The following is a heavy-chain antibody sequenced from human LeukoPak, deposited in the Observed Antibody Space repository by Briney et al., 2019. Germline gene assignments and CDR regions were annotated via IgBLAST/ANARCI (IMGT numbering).Heavy chain of an antibody. CDR2: IIPIFGTA. CDR3: ASLRYCSSTSCDIYGMDV. V-gene: IGHV1-69*01. D-gene: IGHD2-2*01. Sequence: ASVKVSCKASGGTFSSYAISWVRQAPGQGLEWMGGIIPIFGTANYAQKFQGRVTITADESTSTAYMELSSLRSEDTAVYYCASLRYCSSTSCDIYGMDVWGQGTTVTVSS. CDR1: GGTFSSYA. J-gene: IGHJ6*02.